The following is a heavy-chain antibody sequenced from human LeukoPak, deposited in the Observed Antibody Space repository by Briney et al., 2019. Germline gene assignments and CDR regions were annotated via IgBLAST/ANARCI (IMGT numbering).Heavy chain of an antibody. CDR2: IYYSGST. D-gene: IGHD3-22*01. Sequence: PSETLSLTCTVYGGSISSYYWSWIRQPPGKGLEWIGYIYYSGSTNYNPSLKSRVTISVDTSKNQFSLKLSSVTAADTAVYYCARLYYYDSAGSFFDYWGQGTLVTVSS. CDR3: ARLYYYDSAGSFFDY. J-gene: IGHJ4*02. CDR1: GGSISSYY. V-gene: IGHV4-59*01.